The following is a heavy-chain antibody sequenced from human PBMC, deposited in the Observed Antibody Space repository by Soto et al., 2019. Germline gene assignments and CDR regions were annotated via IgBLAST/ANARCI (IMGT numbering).Heavy chain of an antibody. J-gene: IGHJ3*02. CDR3: ARPAVNDLDADSSAFDI. CDR2: VIPIIGEG. D-gene: IGHD1-1*01. Sequence: QVQLVQSGAEVKEPGSSVKVSCKVSGGTFSSQTINWVRQVPGQGLEWMGSVIPIIGEGKYAQSFLGRVTVTGERSTSTANRELSSLGSEDRAVYYCARPAVNDLDADSSAFDIWGQGTMVTVSS. V-gene: IGHV1-69*02. CDR1: GGTFSSQT.